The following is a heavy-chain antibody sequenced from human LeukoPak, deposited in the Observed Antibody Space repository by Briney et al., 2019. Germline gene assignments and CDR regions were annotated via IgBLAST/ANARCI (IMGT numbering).Heavy chain of an antibody. CDR3: AKDILRWTFDY. Sequence: GGSLRLSCVASGFPFSVAAMNWVRQSPGTGLEWVAGIGGDTLTHYADSVQGRFTISRDNSWNTLYLEMHGLRVDDTAVYYCAKDILRWTFDYWGRGILVTVSS. CDR1: GFPFSVAA. J-gene: IGHJ4*02. CDR2: IGGDTLT. V-gene: IGHV3-23*01. D-gene: IGHD3/OR15-3a*01.